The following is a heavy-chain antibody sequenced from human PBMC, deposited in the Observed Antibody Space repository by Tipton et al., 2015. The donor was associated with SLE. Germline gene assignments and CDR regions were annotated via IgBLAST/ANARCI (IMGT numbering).Heavy chain of an antibody. J-gene: IGHJ2*01. V-gene: IGHV4-28*02. Sequence: TLSLTCNVSAYSISSSHWWGWIRQPPGKGLEWIGHIYYGGTIYYNPSLKSRVTMSIDTSKNQFSLKLSSVTDVDTAVYYCARTAGRSVKLWYFDLWGRGTLVTVSS. D-gene: IGHD5-18*01. CDR1: AYSISSSHW. CDR3: ARTAGRSVKLWYFDL. CDR2: IYYGGTI.